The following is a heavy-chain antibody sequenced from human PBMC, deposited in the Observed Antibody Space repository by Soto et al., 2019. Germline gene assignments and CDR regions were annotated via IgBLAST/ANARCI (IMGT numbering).Heavy chain of an antibody. CDR3: ARTGGATLMPFDY. Sequence: QVQLVQSGTEVKIPGASVKVSCKASGYTFISYGITWVRQAPGQGLEWVGWSSAYNGKTNHAETLQGRVTMTTDTSTSTAYMELRSLRSDDTAVYFCARTGGATLMPFDYWGQGTLVTVSS. D-gene: IGHD5-12*01. V-gene: IGHV1-18*01. CDR2: SSAYNGKT. J-gene: IGHJ4*02. CDR1: GYTFISYG.